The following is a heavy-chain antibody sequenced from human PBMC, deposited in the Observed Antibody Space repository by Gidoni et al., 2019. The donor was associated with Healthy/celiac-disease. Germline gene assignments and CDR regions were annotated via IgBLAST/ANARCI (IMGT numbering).Heavy chain of an antibody. D-gene: IGHD3-9*01. CDR3: AHTRFPTYDILTGYDY. Sequence: QITLKESGPTLVKPTQTLTLTCTFSGFSLSTSGVGVGWIRQPPGKALEWLALIYWDDDKRYSPSLKSRLTITKDTSKNQVVLTMTNMDPVDTATYYCAHTRFPTYDILTGYDYWGQGTLVTVSS. J-gene: IGHJ4*02. V-gene: IGHV2-5*02. CDR2: IYWDDDK. CDR1: GFSLSTSGVG.